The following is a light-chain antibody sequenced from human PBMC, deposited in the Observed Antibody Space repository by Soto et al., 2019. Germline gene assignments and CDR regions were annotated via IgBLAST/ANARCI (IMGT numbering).Light chain of an antibody. Sequence: DIQMTQSPSTLSASVGDRVTITCRASQTINRWLAWHQQKPGKAPKLLIYEASNLETGVPSRFGGSGSGTEFTLIISSLQPDDFATYYCQQYDSYPWTFGQGTRWIS. CDR3: QQYDSYPWT. V-gene: IGKV1-5*03. CDR2: EAS. CDR1: QTINRW. J-gene: IGKJ1*01.